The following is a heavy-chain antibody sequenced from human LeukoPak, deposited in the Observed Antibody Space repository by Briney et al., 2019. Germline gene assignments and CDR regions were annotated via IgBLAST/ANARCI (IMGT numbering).Heavy chain of an antibody. CDR2: ISYDGSNK. D-gene: IGHD3-3*01. V-gene: IGHV3-30-3*01. Sequence: PGGSLRLSCAASGFTFSSYAMHWVRQAPGKGLEWVAVISYDGSNKYYADSVKGRFTISRDNAKNSLYLQMNSLRAEDTAVYYCARDLVGILEWFTYYYMDVWGKGTTVTVSS. J-gene: IGHJ6*03. CDR3: ARDLVGILEWFTYYYMDV. CDR1: GFTFSSYA.